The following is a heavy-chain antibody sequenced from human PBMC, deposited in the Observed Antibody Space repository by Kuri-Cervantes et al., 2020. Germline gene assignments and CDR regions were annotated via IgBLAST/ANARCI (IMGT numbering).Heavy chain of an antibody. CDR2: IYWNDGK. V-gene: IGHV2-5*01. CDR3: ARTTLRYFDWSRGYYGMDV. J-gene: IGHJ6*02. Sequence: SGPTLVKPTQTLTLTCTFSGFSLSTSGVGVGWIRQPPGKALEWLALIYWNDGKRYSPSLKSRLTISKDTSKSQVVLTMTNMDPVDTATYYCARTTLRYFDWSRGYYGMDVWGQGTTVTVSS. CDR1: GFSLSTSGVG. D-gene: IGHD3-9*01.